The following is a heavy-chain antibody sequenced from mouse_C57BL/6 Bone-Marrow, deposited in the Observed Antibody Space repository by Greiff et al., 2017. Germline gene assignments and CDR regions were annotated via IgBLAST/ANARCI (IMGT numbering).Heavy chain of an antibody. Sequence: QVQLQQSGSELRSPGSSVKLSCKDFDSEVFPIAYMSWVRQKPGHGFEWIGGILPSIGRTIYGEKFEDKATLDADTLSNTAYLELNSLTSEESAIYYCARQVYYGSSYWYFDVWGTGTTVTVSS. CDR3: ARQVYYGSSYWYFDV. CDR2: ILPSIGRT. D-gene: IGHD1-1*01. J-gene: IGHJ1*03. CDR1: DSEVFPIAY. V-gene: IGHV15-2*01.